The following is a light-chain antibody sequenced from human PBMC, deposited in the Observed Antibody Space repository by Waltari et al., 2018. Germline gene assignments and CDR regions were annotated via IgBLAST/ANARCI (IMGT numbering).Light chain of an antibody. Sequence: DIQMTQSPSTLSASVGDRVTITCRASQSIDSWLAWYQQKPGKAPKLLIYDASSLERGVPSRFSGSGSGTEFTLTISSLQPDDFATYYCQQNNSDSQNFGQGTKVEIK. CDR3: QQNNSDSQN. V-gene: IGKV1-5*01. J-gene: IGKJ1*01. CDR2: DAS. CDR1: QSIDSW.